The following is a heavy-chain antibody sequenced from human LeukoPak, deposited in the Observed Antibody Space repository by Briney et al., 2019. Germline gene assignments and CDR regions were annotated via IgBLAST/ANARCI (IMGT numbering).Heavy chain of an antibody. V-gene: IGHV3-7*01. D-gene: IGHD3-3*01. J-gene: IGHJ4*02. CDR2: IKQDGSEK. CDR3: ARLREIPVFGVVTKSTSYFDY. Sequence: GGSLRLSCAASGFIFSSYWMSWVRQAPGKGLEWVANIKQDGSEKYYVDSVKGRFTISRDNAKNSLYLQMNSLRAEDTAVYYCARLREIPVFGVVTKSTSYFDYWGQGTLVTVSS. CDR1: GFIFSSYW.